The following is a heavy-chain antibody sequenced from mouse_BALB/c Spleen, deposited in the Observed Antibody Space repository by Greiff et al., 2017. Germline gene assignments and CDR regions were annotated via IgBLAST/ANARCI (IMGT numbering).Heavy chain of an antibody. V-gene: IGHV1S81*02. J-gene: IGHJ2*01. Sequence: VQLQQPGAELVKPGASVKLSCKASGYTFTSYYMYWVKQRPGQGLEWIGGINPSNGGTNFNEKFKSKATLTVDKSSSTAYMQLSSLTSEDSAVYYCTRFYGNSHFDYWGQGTTLTVSS. D-gene: IGHD2-1*01. CDR3: TRFYGNSHFDY. CDR2: INPSNGGT. CDR1: GYTFTSYY.